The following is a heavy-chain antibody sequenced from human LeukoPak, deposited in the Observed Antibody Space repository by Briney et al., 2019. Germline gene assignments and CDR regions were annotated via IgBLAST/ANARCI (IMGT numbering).Heavy chain of an antibody. Sequence: SVKVSCKASGGTFSSYAISWVRQAPGQGLEWMGGIIPIFGTANYAQKFQGRVTITADESTSTAYMELSSLRSEDTAVYYCARDLYYYDSSGHYFDYWGQGTLVTVSS. V-gene: IGHV1-69*13. J-gene: IGHJ4*02. CDR1: GGTFSSYA. D-gene: IGHD3-22*01. CDR3: ARDLYYYDSSGHYFDY. CDR2: IIPIFGTA.